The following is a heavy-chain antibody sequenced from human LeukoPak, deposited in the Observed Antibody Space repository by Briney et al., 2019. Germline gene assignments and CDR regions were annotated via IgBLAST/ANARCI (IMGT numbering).Heavy chain of an antibody. J-gene: IGHJ3*02. CDR3: ARDRPDSCGYRDAFDI. CDR1: GYTFTSYY. D-gene: IGHD3-22*01. Sequence: ASVKVSCKASGYTFTSYYMHWVRQAPGQGLEWMGIINPSGGSTSYAQKFQGRVTMTRDTSTSTVYMELSSLRSEDTAVYYCARDRPDSCGYRDAFDIWGQGTMVTVSS. V-gene: IGHV1-46*01. CDR2: INPSGGST.